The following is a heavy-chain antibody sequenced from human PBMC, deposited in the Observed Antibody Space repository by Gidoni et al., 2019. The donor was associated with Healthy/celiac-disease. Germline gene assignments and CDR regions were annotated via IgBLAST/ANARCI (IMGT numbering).Heavy chain of an antibody. Sequence: QVQLVESGGGVVQPGRSLRLSCAASGFTFSSYAMHWVRQAPGKGLEWVAVISYDGSNKYYADSVKGRFTISRDNSKNTLYLQMNSLRAEDTAVYYCAAASWELLGPFDYWGQGTLVTVSS. D-gene: IGHD1-26*01. CDR3: AAASWELLGPFDY. J-gene: IGHJ4*02. CDR1: GFTFSSYA. CDR2: ISYDGSNK. V-gene: IGHV3-30-3*01.